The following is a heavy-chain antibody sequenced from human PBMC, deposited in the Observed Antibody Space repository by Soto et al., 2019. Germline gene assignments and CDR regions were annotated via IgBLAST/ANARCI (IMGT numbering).Heavy chain of an antibody. CDR1: GFTLSNYW. CDR2: INPDGSDT. CDR3: AREGSGSGWFDP. D-gene: IGHD3-10*01. J-gene: IGHJ5*02. V-gene: IGHV3-74*01. Sequence: EAQLVESGGGLVQPGGSLRLSCAASGFTLSNYWMHWVRQAPGKGLVWVSRINPDGSDTDYADSVKGRFTISRDDAKKTLYLQMNTLRADVTAVYYCAREGSGSGWFDPWGQGTLVTVSS.